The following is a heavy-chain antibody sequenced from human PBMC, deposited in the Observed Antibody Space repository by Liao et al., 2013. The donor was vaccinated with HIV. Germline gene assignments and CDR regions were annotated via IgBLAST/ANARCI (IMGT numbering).Heavy chain of an antibody. Sequence: QVQLQESGPGVVKPSETLSLTCTVSGGSISNDYWNWIRQPAGKGLEWIGRILISGSANYNPSLQSRVSISADTSNNQFSLKMTSVTPADTAVYYCARGKVLWTLDSWGRGRPWSPSPQ. CDR1: GGSISNDY. CDR2: ILISGSA. J-gene: IGHJ4*03. D-gene: IGHD3/OR15-3a*01. CDR3: ARGKVLWTLDS. V-gene: IGHV4-4*07.